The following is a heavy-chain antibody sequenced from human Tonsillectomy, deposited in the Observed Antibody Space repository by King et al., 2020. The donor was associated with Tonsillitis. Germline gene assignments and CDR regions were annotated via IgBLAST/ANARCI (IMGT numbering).Heavy chain of an antibody. Sequence: VQLVESGGGLVQPGGSLRLSCAASGFTFSSYAMSWVRQAPGKGLEWVSAISGSGGSTYYADSVKSRFTISRDNSKNTLYLQMNSLRAEDTAVYYCAKTPLYDFWSGWYFDYWGQGTLVTVSS. V-gene: IGHV3-23*04. D-gene: IGHD3-3*01. CDR2: ISGSGGST. CDR1: GFTFSSYA. CDR3: AKTPLYDFWSGWYFDY. J-gene: IGHJ4*02.